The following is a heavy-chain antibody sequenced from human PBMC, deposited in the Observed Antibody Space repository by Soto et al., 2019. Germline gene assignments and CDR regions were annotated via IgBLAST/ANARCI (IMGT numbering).Heavy chain of an antibody. D-gene: IGHD6-13*01. CDR2: IYHSGST. J-gene: IGHJ6*02. CDR1: GGSISSSNW. V-gene: IGHV4-4*02. CDR3: ARGGPSGSWYYWYYYGMDV. Sequence: PSETLSLTCAVSGGSISSSNWWSWVRQPPGKGLEWIGEIYHSGSTNYNPSLKSRVTISVDKSKNQFSLKLSSVTAADTAVYYCARGGPSGSWYYWYYYGMDVWGQGTTVTVSS.